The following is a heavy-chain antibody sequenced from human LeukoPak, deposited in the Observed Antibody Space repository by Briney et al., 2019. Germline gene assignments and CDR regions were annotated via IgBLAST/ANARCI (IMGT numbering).Heavy chain of an antibody. CDR2: ISGSGGST. V-gene: IGHV3-23*01. CDR1: GFTFSSYA. CDR3: ATPISPIAVAGTTGWFDP. Sequence: PGGSLRLSCAASGFTFSSYAMSWVRQAPGKGLEWVSAISGSGGSTYYADSVKGRFTISRDNSKNTLYLQMNSLRAEDTAVYYCATPISPIAVAGTTGWFDPWGQGTLVTASS. J-gene: IGHJ5*02. D-gene: IGHD6-19*01.